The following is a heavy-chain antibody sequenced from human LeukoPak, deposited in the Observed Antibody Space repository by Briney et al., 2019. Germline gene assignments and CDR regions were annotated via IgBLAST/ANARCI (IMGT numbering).Heavy chain of an antibody. J-gene: IGHJ3*01. V-gene: IGHV3-23*01. D-gene: IGHD5-24*01. CDR3: ARDIQLST. CDR2: ISFSGANT. CDR1: GFTFSDSA. Sequence: GGSLRHSCAASGFTFSDSAMTWVRQAPGKGLDWVSLISFSGANTYYADSVKGRFTISRDNSKDTLFLQMNSLRAEDTAIYYCARDIQLSTWGLGTMVTVSS.